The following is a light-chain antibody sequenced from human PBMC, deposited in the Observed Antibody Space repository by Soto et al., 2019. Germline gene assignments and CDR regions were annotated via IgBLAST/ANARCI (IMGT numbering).Light chain of an antibody. CDR3: QEDTSWPPWR. J-gene: IGKJ1*01. V-gene: IGKV3D-15*01. Sequence: MQSVATLSVYGEGVDIVACRTSQSVSSNLAWYQQKPGQAPRLVIYGASSRATGIPDRFSVSGSGTEFTLTVSSFQSADCAVHYSQEDTSWPPWRFAQGTKVDI. CDR2: GAS. CDR1: QSVSSN.